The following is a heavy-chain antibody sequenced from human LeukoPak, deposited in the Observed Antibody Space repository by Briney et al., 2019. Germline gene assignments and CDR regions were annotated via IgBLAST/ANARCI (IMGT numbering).Heavy chain of an antibody. J-gene: IGHJ5*01. Sequence: SQTLSLTCAVSGDSVSGNRASWNWIRQSPSGGLEWLGRTYYRSKWSNDYADSVKSRITISPDPSKNEVSLQLNSVTPEDTAVYYCARDPDSSYEWGPFDSWGQGTLVTVSS. D-gene: IGHD6-6*01. CDR3: ARDPDSSYEWGPFDS. CDR1: GDSVSGNRAS. V-gene: IGHV6-1*01. CDR2: TYYRSKWSN.